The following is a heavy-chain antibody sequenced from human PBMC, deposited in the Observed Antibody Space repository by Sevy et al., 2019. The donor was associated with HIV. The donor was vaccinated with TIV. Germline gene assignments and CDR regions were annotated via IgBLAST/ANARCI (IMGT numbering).Heavy chain of an antibody. J-gene: IGHJ4*02. D-gene: IGHD3-22*01. V-gene: IGHV3-23*01. CDR3: VIEGEGYNYDSSGSFGL. Sequence: GGSLRLSCAASGFNFNTFAMSWVRQAPGKGLEWVSAISGSSYSTYYANSVKGRFTISRDNSKNTLYLQMNSLRAEDTAVYYCVIEGEGYNYDSSGSFGLWGQGTLVTVSS. CDR1: GFNFNTFA. CDR2: ISGSSYST.